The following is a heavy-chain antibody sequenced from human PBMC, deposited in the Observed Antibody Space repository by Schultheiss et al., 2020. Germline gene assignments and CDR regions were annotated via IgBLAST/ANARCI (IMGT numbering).Heavy chain of an antibody. J-gene: IGHJ6*02. D-gene: IGHD3-22*01. Sequence: SETLSLTCTVSGGSISSYYWSWIRQPPGKGLEWIGYIYYSGSTNYNPSLKSRVTISVDTSKNQFSLKLSSVTAADTAVYYCARSRTDYYDSSGNYYYYYGMDVWGQGTTGTVS. V-gene: IGHV4-59*01. CDR1: GGSISSYY. CDR3: ARSRTDYYDSSGNYYYYYGMDV. CDR2: IYYSGST.